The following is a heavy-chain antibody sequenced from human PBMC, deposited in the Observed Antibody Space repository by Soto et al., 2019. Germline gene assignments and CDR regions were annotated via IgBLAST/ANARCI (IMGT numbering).Heavy chain of an antibody. Sequence: PGGSLRLSCAASGFTFDDYAMHWVRQAPGKGLEWVSGISWSSGTIGYADSVKGRFTISRDNAKNSLYLQMNSLRGEDTALYYCAKASSIRDDFWSGYPDFWGQGTLVTVSS. J-gene: IGHJ4*02. CDR2: ISWSSGTI. CDR3: AKASSIRDDFWSGYPDF. V-gene: IGHV3-9*01. CDR1: GFTFDDYA. D-gene: IGHD3-3*01.